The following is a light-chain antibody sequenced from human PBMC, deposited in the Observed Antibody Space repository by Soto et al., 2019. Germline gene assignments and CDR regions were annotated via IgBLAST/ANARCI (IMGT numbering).Light chain of an antibody. Sequence: DIQMPQSPSSLSASVGGRGTITCRASQSISTSLNWYQHKPGKPPKLLVYAASSLQSGVPARFSGSGSGTDFTLTISSLQPEDFVTYYCQHSYSTPITFGQGTRLEI. V-gene: IGKV1-39*01. CDR2: AAS. CDR1: QSISTS. J-gene: IGKJ5*01. CDR3: QHSYSTPIT.